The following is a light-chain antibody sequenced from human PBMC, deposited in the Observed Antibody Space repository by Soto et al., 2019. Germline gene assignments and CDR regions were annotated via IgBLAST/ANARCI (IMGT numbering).Light chain of an antibody. CDR3: AAWDDSLNGVV. CDR2: YDD. V-gene: IGLV1-36*01. CDR1: SSNIGNNA. J-gene: IGLJ2*01. Sequence: QSVLTQPPSVSEAPRQRVTISCSGSSSNIGNNAVNWYQQLTGKAPKLLLYYDDLLPSGVSDRFSGSKSGTSASLAISGLQSEEEADYYCAAWDDSLNGVVFGGGTKLTVL.